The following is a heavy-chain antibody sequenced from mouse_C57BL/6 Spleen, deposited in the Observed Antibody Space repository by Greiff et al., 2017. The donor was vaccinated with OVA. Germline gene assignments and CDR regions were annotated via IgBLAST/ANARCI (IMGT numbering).Heavy chain of an antibody. D-gene: IGHD1-1*01. V-gene: IGHV5-17*01. CDR2: ISSGSSTI. J-gene: IGHJ2*01. CDR1: GFTFSDCG. Sequence: EVQRVESGGGLVKPGGSLKLSCAASGFTFSDCGMHWVRQAPEKGLEWVAYISSGSSTIYYADTVKGRFTISRDNAKNTLFLQMTSLRSEDTAMYYCAREITTVVPYYFDYWGQGTTLTVSS. CDR3: AREITTVVPYYFDY.